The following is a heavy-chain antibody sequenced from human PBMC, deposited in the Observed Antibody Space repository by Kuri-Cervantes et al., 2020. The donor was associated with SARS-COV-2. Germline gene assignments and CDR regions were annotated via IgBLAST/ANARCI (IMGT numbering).Heavy chain of an antibody. CDR1: GFTFSSYA. V-gene: IGHV3-30-3*01. CDR3: ARGGPYYYYGMDV. Sequence: GESLKISCAASGFTFSSYAMSWVRQAPGKGLEWVAVISYDGSNKYYADSVKGRFTISRDNSKNTLYLQMNSLRAEDTAVYYCARGGPYYYYGMDVWGQGTTVTVSS. J-gene: IGHJ6*02. CDR2: ISYDGSNK.